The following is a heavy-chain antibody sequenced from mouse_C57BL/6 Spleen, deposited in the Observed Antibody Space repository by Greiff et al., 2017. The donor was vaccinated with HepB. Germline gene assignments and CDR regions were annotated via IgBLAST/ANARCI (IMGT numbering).Heavy chain of an antibody. CDR1: GFSLTSYG. J-gene: IGHJ2*01. CDR2: IWSGGST. V-gene: IGHV2-2*01. Sequence: VQLQQSGPGLVQPSQSLSITCTVSGFSLTSYGVHWVRQSPGKGLEWLGVIWSGGSTDYNAAFISRLSISKDNSKSQVFFKMNSLQADYTAIYYCARNPYFDYWGQGTTLTVSS. CDR3: ARNPYFDY.